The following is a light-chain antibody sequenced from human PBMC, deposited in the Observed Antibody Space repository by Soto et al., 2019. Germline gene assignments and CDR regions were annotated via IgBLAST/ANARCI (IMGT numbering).Light chain of an antibody. CDR1: QSVSSN. CDR3: QQYGTSEII. V-gene: IGKV3-20*01. J-gene: IGKJ5*01. Sequence: EILMTQSPATLSVSPWERATLSGRASQSVSSNLAWYQQKPGQAPRLLIYDTSSRATGIPDRFSGSGSGTDFTLTITRLEPEDFAVFYCQQYGTSEIIFGQGTRLEIK. CDR2: DTS.